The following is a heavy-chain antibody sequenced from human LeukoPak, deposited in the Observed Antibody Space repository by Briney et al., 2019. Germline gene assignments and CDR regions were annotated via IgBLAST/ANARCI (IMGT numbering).Heavy chain of an antibody. Sequence: ASVKVSCKASGYTFTSYGISWVRQAPGQGLEWMGWISGYNGNTNYAQILQGRVTMTTDTSTTTAYMELRSLRSDNTAVYYCARDLHGSGSPDYWGQGTLVTVSS. CDR2: ISGYNGNT. D-gene: IGHD3-10*01. CDR3: ARDLHGSGSPDY. CDR1: GYTFTSYG. J-gene: IGHJ4*02. V-gene: IGHV1-18*01.